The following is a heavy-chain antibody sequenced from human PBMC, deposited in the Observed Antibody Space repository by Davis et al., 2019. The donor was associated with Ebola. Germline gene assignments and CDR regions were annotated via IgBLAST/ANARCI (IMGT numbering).Heavy chain of an antibody. Sequence: GESLKISCAASGFTFSSYSMNWVRQAPGKGLEWVANIKQDGSEKYYVDSVKGRFTISRDNAKNSLYLQMNSLRDEDTAVYYCARHLKGIAVAGDYYYYYGMDVWGQGTTVTVSS. J-gene: IGHJ6*02. CDR1: GFTFSSYS. D-gene: IGHD6-19*01. CDR2: IKQDGSEK. CDR3: ARHLKGIAVAGDYYYYYGMDV. V-gene: IGHV3-7*01.